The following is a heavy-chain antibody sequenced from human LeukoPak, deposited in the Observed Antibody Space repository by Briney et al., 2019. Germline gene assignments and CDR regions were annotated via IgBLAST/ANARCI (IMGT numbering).Heavy chain of an antibody. CDR3: AELGITMIGGV. Sequence: GGSLRLSCAASGFTFSSYEMNWVRQAPGKGLEWVSYISSSGSTIYYADSVKGRFTISRDNAKSSLYLQLNSLRAEDTAVYYCAELGITMIGGVWGKGTTVTVSS. D-gene: IGHD3-10*02. J-gene: IGHJ6*04. CDR2: ISSSGSTI. CDR1: GFTFSSYE. V-gene: IGHV3-48*03.